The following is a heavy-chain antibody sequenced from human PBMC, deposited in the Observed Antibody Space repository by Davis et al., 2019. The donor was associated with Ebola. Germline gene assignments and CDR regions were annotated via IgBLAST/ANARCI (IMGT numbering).Heavy chain of an antibody. CDR1: GGSISSSNW. CDR2: IYHSGST. CDR3: ARGPYCSSTSCGGWGY. Sequence: MPSETLSLTCAVSGGSISSSNWWSWVRQPPGKGLEWIGEIYHSGSTNYNPSLKSRVTISVDKSKNQFSLKLSSVTAADTAVYFCARGPYCSSTSCGGWGYWGQGTLVTVSS. D-gene: IGHD2-2*01. V-gene: IGHV4-4*02. J-gene: IGHJ4*02.